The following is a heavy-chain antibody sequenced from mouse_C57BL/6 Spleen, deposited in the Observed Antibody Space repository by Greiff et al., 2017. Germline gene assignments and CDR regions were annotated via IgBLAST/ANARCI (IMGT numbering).Heavy chain of an antibody. V-gene: IGHV1-22*01. Sequence: VQLMQSGPELVKPGASVKMSCKASGYTFTDYNMHWVKQSHGKSLEWIGYINPNNGGTSYNQKFKGKATLTVNKSSSTAYMELRRLTSEDSAVYYCARAGDYYGSSYRYAMDYWGQGTSVTVSS. CDR2: INPNNGGT. CDR3: ARAGDYYGSSYRYAMDY. CDR1: GYTFTDYN. D-gene: IGHD1-1*01. J-gene: IGHJ4*01.